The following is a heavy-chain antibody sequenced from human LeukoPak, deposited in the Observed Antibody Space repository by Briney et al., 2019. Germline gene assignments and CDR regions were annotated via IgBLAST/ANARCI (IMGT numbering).Heavy chain of an antibody. V-gene: IGHV2-5*02. CDR3: AHSYSSSWYFVDR. CDR1: GFSISSHGVA. D-gene: IGHD6-13*01. CDR2: IYWDDDK. Sequence: SGPTLVKPTQTLTLTCTFSGFSISSHGVAVGWIRQPPGKALEWLALIYWDDDKRYSPSLKTRLTTTKDNSKNHMVLTMSNVDPVDTATYFCAHSYSSSWYFVDRWGQGILVTVSS. J-gene: IGHJ5*02.